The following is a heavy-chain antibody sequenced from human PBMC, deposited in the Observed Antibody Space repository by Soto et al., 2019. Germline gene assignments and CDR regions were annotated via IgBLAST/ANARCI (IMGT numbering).Heavy chain of an antibody. D-gene: IGHD4-4*01. J-gene: IGHJ6*03. V-gene: IGHV1-8*01. CDR3: AQLSNYVYYYSMAV. CDR1: GYTFTSYD. CDR2: MNPNSGNT. Sequence: QVQLVQSGAEVKKPGASVKVSCKASGYTFTSYDINWVRQATGQGLEWMGWMNPNSGNTGYAQKFQGRVTMTRNTSLSTAYMELRSLRSEDTAVYYCAQLSNYVYYYSMAVWGKGTRSPSP.